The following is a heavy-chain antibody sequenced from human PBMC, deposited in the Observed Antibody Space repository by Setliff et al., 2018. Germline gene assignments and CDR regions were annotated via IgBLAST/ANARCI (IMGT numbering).Heavy chain of an antibody. D-gene: IGHD1-26*01. CDR1: GYTFNSYG. CDR2: ISVYNGNT. Sequence: GASVKVSCKASGYTFNSYGFSWVRQTPGQGLEWMGRISVYNGNTNYGQKYQGRVAMTTDTSTNTVYMELRSLRSDDTAVYFCVREYSGGGLTWGQGTMVTVSS. V-gene: IGHV1-18*01. CDR3: VREYSGGGLT. J-gene: IGHJ3*01.